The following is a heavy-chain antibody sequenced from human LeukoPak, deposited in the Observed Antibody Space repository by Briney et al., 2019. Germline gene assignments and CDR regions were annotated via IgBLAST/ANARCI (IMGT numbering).Heavy chain of an antibody. Sequence: HPGRSLRLSCAASGFTFSSYGMHWVRQAPGKGLEWVAVISYDGTDKHYADSVRGRFTISRDNSKNTLYLQMNSLRAEDTAVYYCGKGTVVVPAVADYWGQGTLVTVSS. CDR3: GKGTVVVPAVADY. CDR1: GFTFSSYG. D-gene: IGHD2-2*01. CDR2: ISYDGTDK. J-gene: IGHJ4*02. V-gene: IGHV3-30*18.